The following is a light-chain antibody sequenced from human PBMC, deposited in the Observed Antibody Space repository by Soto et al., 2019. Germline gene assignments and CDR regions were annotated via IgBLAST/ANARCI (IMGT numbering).Light chain of an antibody. CDR1: QTISRN. Sequence: EIVMTQSPPTLSVSPGDRATLSCRASQTISRNLAWYQQRPGQAPSLLIFGASTRASGIPARFSGSGSGTEFTLTISSLLPEDFATYSCLQDLNYPITFGQGTRLEIK. V-gene: IGKV3-15*01. CDR2: GAS. CDR3: LQDLNYPIT. J-gene: IGKJ5*01.